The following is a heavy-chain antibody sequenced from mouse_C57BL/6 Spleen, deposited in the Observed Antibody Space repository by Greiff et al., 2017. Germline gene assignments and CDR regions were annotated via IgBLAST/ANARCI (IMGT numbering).Heavy chain of an antibody. J-gene: IGHJ3*01. CDR3: ARGDYPLAY. CDR1: GYSITSGYY. D-gene: IGHD2-4*01. Sequence: DVKLQESGPGLVKPSQSLSLTCSVTGYSITSGYYWNWIRQFPGNKLEWMGYISYDGSNNYNPSLKNRISITRDTSKNQFFLKLNSVTTEDTATYYCARGDYPLAYWGQGTLVTVSA. V-gene: IGHV3-6*01. CDR2: ISYDGSN.